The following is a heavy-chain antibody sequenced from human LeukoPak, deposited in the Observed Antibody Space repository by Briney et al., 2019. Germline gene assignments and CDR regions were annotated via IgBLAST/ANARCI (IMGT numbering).Heavy chain of an antibody. D-gene: IGHD3-22*01. J-gene: IGHJ4*02. Sequence: SETLSLTCAVYGESFSGYYWSWIRQPPGKGLTWIGEINHSGSINYNPSLKSRVTISSDTSKSQFSLKLSSVTAADTAVYYCARGKYDSGGYYLDYWGQGTLVTVSS. CDR2: INHSGSI. CDR1: GESFSGYY. V-gene: IGHV4-34*01. CDR3: ARGKYDSGGYYLDY.